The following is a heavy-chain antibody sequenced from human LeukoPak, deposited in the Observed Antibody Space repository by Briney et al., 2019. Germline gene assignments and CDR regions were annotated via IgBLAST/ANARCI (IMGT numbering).Heavy chain of an antibody. CDR3: ASILLSSHYYFNY. D-gene: IGHD2/OR15-2a*01. CDR2: IYCSGST. CDR1: GGSISSSSYY. Sequence: PSETLSLTCTVSGGSISSSSYYWGWIRQPPGKGLEWIGSIYCSGSTYYNPSLKSRVTISVDTSKNQFSLKLSSVTAADTAVYYCASILLSSHYYFNYWGQGTLVTVSS. V-gene: IGHV4-39*01. J-gene: IGHJ4*02.